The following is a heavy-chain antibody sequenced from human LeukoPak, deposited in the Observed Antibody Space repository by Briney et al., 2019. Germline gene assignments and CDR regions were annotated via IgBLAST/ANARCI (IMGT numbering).Heavy chain of an antibody. CDR1: GNS. D-gene: IGHD5-18*01. V-gene: IGHV4-34*01. CDR3: ARAPPGPSMVTE. Sequence: SETLSLTCAVSGNSWSWIRQPPGKGLEWIAEIDHSRNINYNPSLKSRVTISIDTSKNQFSLKLSSVTAADTAVYYCARAPPGPSMVTEWGQGTLVTVSS. CDR2: IDHSRNI. J-gene: IGHJ4*02.